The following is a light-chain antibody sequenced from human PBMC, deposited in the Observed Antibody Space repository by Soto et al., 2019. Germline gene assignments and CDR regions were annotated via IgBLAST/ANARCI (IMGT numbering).Light chain of an antibody. Sequence: IQLTQSPSSLSASVGDTVTITCRAGQTISNFLNWYQHKPGKAPNLLIYAASSLLSGVPSRFSGSGSGTDFTLTISSLQPEDFATYYCQQSYTSWWTFGQGTKVEIK. J-gene: IGKJ1*01. CDR2: AAS. CDR1: QTISNF. CDR3: QQSYTSWWT. V-gene: IGKV1-39*01.